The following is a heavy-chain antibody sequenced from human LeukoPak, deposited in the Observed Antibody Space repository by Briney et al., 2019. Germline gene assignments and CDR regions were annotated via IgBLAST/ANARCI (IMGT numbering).Heavy chain of an antibody. D-gene: IGHD6-19*01. CDR1: GGSFSGYY. V-gene: IGHV4-34*01. J-gene: IGHJ6*03. CDR2: INHSGST. CDR3: ARGLSSGWYYYYMDV. Sequence: SETLSLTCAVYGGSFSGYYWSWIRQPPGMGLEWIGEINHSGSTNYNPSLKSRVTISVDTSKNQFSLKLSSVTAADTAVYYCARGLSSGWYYYYMDVWGKGTTVTVSS.